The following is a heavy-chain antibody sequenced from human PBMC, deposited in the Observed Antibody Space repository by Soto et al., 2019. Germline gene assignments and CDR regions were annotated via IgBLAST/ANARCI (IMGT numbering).Heavy chain of an antibody. Sequence: ASVTVSCKASGGTFSSYAISWVRQAPGQGLEWMGWISAYNGNTNYAQKLQGRVTMTTDTSTSTAYMELRSLRSDDTAVYYCASNTSVGASPIACDIWGQGTMGTVS. J-gene: IGHJ3*02. CDR2: ISAYNGNT. V-gene: IGHV1-18*01. D-gene: IGHD1-26*01. CDR3: ASNTSVGASPIACDI. CDR1: GGTFSSYA.